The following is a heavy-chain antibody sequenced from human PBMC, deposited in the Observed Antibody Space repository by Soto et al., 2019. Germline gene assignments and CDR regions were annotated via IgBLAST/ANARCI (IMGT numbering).Heavy chain of an antibody. CDR3: AKARSGNYQYYIDY. V-gene: IGHV3-23*01. J-gene: IGHJ4*02. Sequence: EVQLLESGGGLVQPGGSLRLSCAASGFIFSSYAMNWVRQAPGKGLEWVAGISGSGVNTYYADSVRGRFTISRDNSKNTLYLQMNSLRDEDTAVYYCAKARSGNYQYYIDYWGQGILVTVSS. CDR2: ISGSGVNT. D-gene: IGHD3-22*01. CDR1: GFIFSSYA.